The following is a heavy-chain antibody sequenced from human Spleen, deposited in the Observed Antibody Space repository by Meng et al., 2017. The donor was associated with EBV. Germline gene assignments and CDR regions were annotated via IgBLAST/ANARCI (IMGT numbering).Heavy chain of an antibody. J-gene: IGHJ4*02. CDR3: ALQSADISVVRGVHFDY. Sequence: PTQPSRHTSTVSWLVLGSSGGGGGLIREPPGKALEWLVFLDWDDDPRFSPSLKNRLTITKDNLKSQVVLTMTNLDPVDTATYYCALQSADISVVRGVHFDYWGRGTLVTVSS. D-gene: IGHD3-10*01. CDR2: LDWDDDP. V-gene: IGHV2-5*02. CDR1: WLVLGSSGGG.